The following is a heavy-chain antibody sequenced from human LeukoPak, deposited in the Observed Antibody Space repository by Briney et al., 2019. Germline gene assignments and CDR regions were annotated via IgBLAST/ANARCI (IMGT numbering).Heavy chain of an antibody. Sequence: GASVKVSCKASGGTFSSYAISWVRQAPGQGLEWMGGIIPIFGTANYAQKFQGRVTITADESTSTAYMELSSLRSEDTAVYYCARTARSGYGRFDYWGQGTLVTVSS. CDR1: GGTFSSYA. V-gene: IGHV1-69*13. J-gene: IGHJ4*02. CDR3: ARTARSGYGRFDY. D-gene: IGHD3-3*01. CDR2: IIPIFGTA.